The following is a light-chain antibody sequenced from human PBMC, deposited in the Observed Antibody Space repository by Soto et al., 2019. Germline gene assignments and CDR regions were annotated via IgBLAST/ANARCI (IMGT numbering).Light chain of an antibody. CDR2: GNS. J-gene: IGLJ3*02. V-gene: IGLV1-40*01. Sequence: QSALTQPPSVSGAPGQRVTISCTGSSSNIGALYDVHWYQQLPGTAPKLLIYGNSNRPSGVPDRFSGSKSGTSASLAITGLQAEDEADYYCQSYDSSLSGWVFGGGTKLTVL. CDR3: QSYDSSLSGWV. CDR1: SSNIGALYD.